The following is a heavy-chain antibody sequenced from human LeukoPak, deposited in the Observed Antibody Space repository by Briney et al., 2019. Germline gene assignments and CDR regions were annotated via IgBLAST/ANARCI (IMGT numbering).Heavy chain of an antibody. CDR1: GFTFSSYS. Sequence: PGGSLRLSCAASGFTFSSYSMNWVRQAPGKGLEWVSSISSSSYIYYADSVKGRFTISRDNAKNSLYLQMNSLRAEDTAVYYCARVYGDYSHYYFDYWGQGTLVTVSS. CDR2: ISSSSYI. J-gene: IGHJ4*02. D-gene: IGHD4-17*01. V-gene: IGHV3-21*01. CDR3: ARVYGDYSHYYFDY.